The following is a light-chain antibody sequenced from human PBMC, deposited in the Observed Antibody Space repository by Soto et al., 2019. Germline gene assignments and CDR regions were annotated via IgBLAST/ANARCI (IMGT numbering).Light chain of an antibody. Sequence: QSVLTQPASVSGSPGQSITISCTGTSSDVGGYNYVSWYQQHPGKPPKLMIYEVSNRPSRVSNRFSGSKSGNTASLTISGLQAEEEVDYYCTNYKKGSISFVFGGGTNLPVL. CDR2: EVS. CDR1: SSDVGGYNY. J-gene: IGLJ2*01. CDR3: TNYKKGSISFV. V-gene: IGLV2-14*01.